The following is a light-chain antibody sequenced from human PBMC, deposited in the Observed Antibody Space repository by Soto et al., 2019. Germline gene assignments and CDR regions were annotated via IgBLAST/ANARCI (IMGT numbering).Light chain of an antibody. Sequence: EIVLTQSPGTLSLSPGERATLSCRASQSVSSSNLAWYQQKPGQAPRLLIYAASSRATGIPDSFSGSGSGTAFTPTISRLQPEDFAVYYCQQYGSSPRITFGQGTRLEIK. CDR1: QSVSSSN. J-gene: IGKJ5*01. CDR3: QQYGSSPRIT. CDR2: AAS. V-gene: IGKV3-20*01.